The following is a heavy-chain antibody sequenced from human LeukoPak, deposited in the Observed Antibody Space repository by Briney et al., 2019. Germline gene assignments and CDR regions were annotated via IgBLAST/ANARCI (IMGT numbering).Heavy chain of an antibody. J-gene: IGHJ4*01. CDR2: INSDGSWT. Sequence: PGGSLRLSCAASGNYWMHWVRQAPGKGLVWVSHINSDGSWTSYADSVKGRFSISRDNAKSTLYLQMNGLRAEDTAVYYCARGPGSSGGAYVGDYWGHGTLVTVSS. CDR3: ARGPGSSGGAYVGDY. V-gene: IGHV3-74*01. CDR1: GNYW. D-gene: IGHD3-22*01.